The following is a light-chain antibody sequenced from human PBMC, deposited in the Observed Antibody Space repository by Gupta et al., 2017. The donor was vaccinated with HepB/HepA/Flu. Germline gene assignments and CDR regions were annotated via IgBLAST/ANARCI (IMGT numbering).Light chain of an antibody. J-gene: IGLJ3*02. Sequence: QSVLTQPPSASGTPGQRITISCSGSNSNIGTSTVNWYQQLPGTAPKVLIYSNNQRPSGVPDRISGSKSGTSASLAISGLQSEDEADYYCAAWDDSPDAWVFGGGTKVTVL. V-gene: IGLV1-44*01. CDR2: SNN. CDR3: AAWDDSPDAWV. CDR1: NSNIGTST.